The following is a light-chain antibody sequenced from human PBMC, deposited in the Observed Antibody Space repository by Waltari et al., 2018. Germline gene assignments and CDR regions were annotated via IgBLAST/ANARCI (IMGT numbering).Light chain of an antibody. CDR1: SSDVGGRNF. V-gene: IGLV2-11*01. CDR3: YSYVGSYTPHYV. CDR2: DVT. J-gene: IGLJ1*01. Sequence: QSALTQPRSVSGSPGQSVTISCTGTSSDVGGRNFVSWYQQHPGKAPKLMIYDVTKRPSGVPDRCSGSKSGNTASLTVSGLQAEDEADYYCYSYVGSYTPHYVVGTGTKVTVL.